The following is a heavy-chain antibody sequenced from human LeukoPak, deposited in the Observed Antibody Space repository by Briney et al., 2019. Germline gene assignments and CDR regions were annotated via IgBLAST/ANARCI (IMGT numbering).Heavy chain of an antibody. CDR3: ARLGYYGSGSYDY. D-gene: IGHD3-10*01. V-gene: IGHV4-59*08. CDR1: GGSISSYY. CDR2: IYYSGST. J-gene: IGHJ4*02. Sequence: EPSETLSLTCTVSGGSISSYYWSWIRQPPGKGLEWIGYIYYSGSTNYNPSLKSRVTVSVDTSKNQFSLRLSSVTAADTAVYYCARLGYYGSGSYDYWGQGTLVNVSS.